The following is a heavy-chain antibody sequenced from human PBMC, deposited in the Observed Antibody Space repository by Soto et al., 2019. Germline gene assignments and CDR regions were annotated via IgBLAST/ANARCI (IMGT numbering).Heavy chain of an antibody. V-gene: IGHV4-39*01. D-gene: IGHD2-15*01. J-gene: IGHJ4*02. CDR1: GGSISSSSYY. Sequence: PSETRSLTCTVSGGSISSSSYYWGWIRQPPGKGLEWIGSIYYSGSTYYNPSLKSRVTISVDTSKNQFSLKLSSVTAADTAVYYCARRGYCSGGSCYAFDYWGQGTLVTVSS. CDR3: ARRGYCSGGSCYAFDY. CDR2: IYYSGST.